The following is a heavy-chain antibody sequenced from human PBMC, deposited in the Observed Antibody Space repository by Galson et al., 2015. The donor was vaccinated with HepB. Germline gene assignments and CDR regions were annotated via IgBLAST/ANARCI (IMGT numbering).Heavy chain of an antibody. J-gene: IGHJ6*02. CDR3: ASAMTMIRGIFFQKKYGLDV. V-gene: IGHV1-69*06. Sequence: SVKVSCKASGGTFRSYAISWVRQAPGQGLEWMGGIIPLFNTSNYALKFQDRVTITADKSTNTSYMELTSLRSADTAVYYCASAMTMIRGIFFQKKYGLDVWGQGATVTVSS. CDR1: GGTFRSYA. CDR2: IIPLFNTS. D-gene: IGHD3-10*01.